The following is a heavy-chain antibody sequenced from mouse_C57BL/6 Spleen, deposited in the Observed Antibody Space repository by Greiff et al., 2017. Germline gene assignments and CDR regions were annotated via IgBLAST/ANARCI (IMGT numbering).Heavy chain of an antibody. CDR3: ARVRDGIYYDLDWYFDV. CDR1: GYSFTGYY. V-gene: IGHV1-31*01. D-gene: IGHD2-4*01. J-gene: IGHJ1*03. Sequence: VQLKQSGPELVKPGASVKISCKASGYSFTGYYMHWVKQSHGNILDWIGYIYPYNGVSSYNQKFKGKATLTVDKSSSTAYMELRSLTSEDSAVYYCARVRDGIYYDLDWYFDVWGTGTTVTVSS. CDR2: IYPYNGVS.